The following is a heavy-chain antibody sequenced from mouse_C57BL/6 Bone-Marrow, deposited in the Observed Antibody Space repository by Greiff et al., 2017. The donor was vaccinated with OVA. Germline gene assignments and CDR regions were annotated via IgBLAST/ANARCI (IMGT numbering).Heavy chain of an antibody. V-gene: IGHV1-19*01. J-gene: IGHJ2*01. CDR3: AREAYGSRDYFDY. Sequence: EVQLQQSGPVLVKPGASVKMSCKASGYTFTDYYMNWVKQSHGKSLEWIGVINPYNGGTSYNQKFKGKATLTVDKSSSTAYMELNSLTSEDSAVYYCAREAYGSRDYFDYWGQGTTLTVSS. CDR1: GYTFTDYY. D-gene: IGHD1-1*01. CDR2: INPYNGGT.